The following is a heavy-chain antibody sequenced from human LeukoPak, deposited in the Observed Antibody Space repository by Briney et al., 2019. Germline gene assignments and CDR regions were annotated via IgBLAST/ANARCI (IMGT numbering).Heavy chain of an antibody. Sequence: GGSLRLSRGASGFTFSSSAMHWVRQGPGKGLEWVAYIAHHGNNKYYADSVKGRFTISRDNSKGSLYLQMNSLRADDTAVYYCAKDGSWSCTDWGQGTLVRVSS. CDR1: GFTFSSSA. CDR2: IAHHGNNK. V-gene: IGHV3-30*02. D-gene: IGHD2-8*02. CDR3: AKDGSWSCTD. J-gene: IGHJ4*02.